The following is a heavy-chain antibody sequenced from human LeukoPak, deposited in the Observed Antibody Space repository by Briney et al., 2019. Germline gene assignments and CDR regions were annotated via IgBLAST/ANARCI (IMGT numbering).Heavy chain of an antibody. V-gene: IGHV1-69*13. D-gene: IGHD3-9*01. CDR1: GGTFSSYA. Sequence: GASVKVSCKASGGTFSSYAISWVRQAPGQGLEWMGGIIPIFGTANYAQKFQGRVTITADESTSTAYMELSSLRSEDTAVYYCASGEYYDILTGYSYYFDYWGQGTLVTVSS. J-gene: IGHJ4*02. CDR2: IIPIFGTA. CDR3: ASGEYYDILTGYSYYFDY.